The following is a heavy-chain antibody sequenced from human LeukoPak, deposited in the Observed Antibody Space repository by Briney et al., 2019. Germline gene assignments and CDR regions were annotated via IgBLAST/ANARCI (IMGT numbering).Heavy chain of an antibody. CDR3: ARARDYGVPGAFDY. V-gene: IGHV5-51*01. Sequence: GESLQTSCKGSGYSLTSYWIGWVRQMPGKGLEWMGIIYPGDSDTRYSPSFQGQVTISADKSISTAYLQWSSLKASDTAMYYCARARDYGVPGAFDYWGQGTLVTVSS. D-gene: IGHD4-17*01. CDR2: IYPGDSDT. CDR1: GYSLTSYW. J-gene: IGHJ4*02.